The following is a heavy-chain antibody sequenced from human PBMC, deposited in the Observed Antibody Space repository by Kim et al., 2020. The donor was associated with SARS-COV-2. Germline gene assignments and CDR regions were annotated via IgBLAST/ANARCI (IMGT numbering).Heavy chain of an antibody. J-gene: IGHJ6*02. CDR2: INPNSGGT. Sequence: ASVKVSCKASGYTFTGYYMHWVRQAPGQGLEWMGWINPNSGGTNYAQKFQGRVTMTRDTSISTAYMELSRLRSDDTAVYYCARDEEIVVVPADTSIYYYYGMDVWGQGTTVTVSS. CDR3: ARDEEIVVVPADTSIYYYYGMDV. V-gene: IGHV1-2*02. CDR1: GYTFTGYY. D-gene: IGHD2-2*01.